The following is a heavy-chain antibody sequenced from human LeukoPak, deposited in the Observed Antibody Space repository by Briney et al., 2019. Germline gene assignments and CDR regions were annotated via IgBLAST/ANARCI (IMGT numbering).Heavy chain of an antibody. J-gene: IGHJ4*02. CDR2: ISDSGGST. CDR3: AKRGVVIRVILVGFHKQAYYFDS. V-gene: IGHV3-23*01. CDR1: GLTLRNYG. Sequence: GGSLRLSCAVSGLTLRNYGMSWVRQAPGKGLEWVAGISDSGGSTNYADSVKGRFTIYRDNAKNTLYLQLNSLRAEATAVYFCAKRGVVIRVILVGFHKQAYYFDSWGQGALVTVSS. D-gene: IGHD3-10*01.